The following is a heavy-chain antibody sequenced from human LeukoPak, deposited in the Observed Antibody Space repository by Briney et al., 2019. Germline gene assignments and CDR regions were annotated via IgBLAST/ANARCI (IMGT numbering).Heavy chain of an antibody. CDR3: ARDGLRKIIVVVPAAQEGSGAYFDY. Sequence: PGRSLRLSCAASGFTFSSYAMHWVRQAPGKGLEWVAVISYDGSNKYYADSVKGRFTISRDNSKNTLYLQMNSLRAEDTAVYYCARDGLRKIIVVVPAAQEGSGAYFDYWGQGTLVTVSS. D-gene: IGHD2-2*01. CDR2: ISYDGSNK. V-gene: IGHV3-30-3*01. J-gene: IGHJ4*02. CDR1: GFTFSSYA.